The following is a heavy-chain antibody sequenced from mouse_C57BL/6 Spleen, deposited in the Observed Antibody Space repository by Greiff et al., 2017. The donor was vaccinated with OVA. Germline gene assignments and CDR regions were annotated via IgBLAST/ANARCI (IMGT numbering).Heavy chain of an antibody. CDR1: GYTFTDYE. Sequence: QVHVKQSGAELVRPGASVTLSCKASGYTFTDYEMHWVKQTPVHGLEWIGAIDPETGGTAYNQKFKGKAILTADKSSSTAYMELRSLTSEDSAVYYCTRYATVVAKGYFDYWGQGTTLTVSS. CDR2: IDPETGGT. D-gene: IGHD1-1*01. CDR3: TRYATVVAKGYFDY. V-gene: IGHV1-15*01. J-gene: IGHJ2*01.